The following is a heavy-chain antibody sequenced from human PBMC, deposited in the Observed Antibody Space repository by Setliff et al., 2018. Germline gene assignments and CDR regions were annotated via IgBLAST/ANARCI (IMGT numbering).Heavy chain of an antibody. D-gene: IGHD3-10*01. CDR1: GDSTTSHNYN. V-gene: IGHV4-39*07. CDR3: ARGITMVRGVIIHNWFDP. Sequence: PSETLSLTCSISGDSTTSHNYNWGWIRQPPGKGLEWIGSLFHSGSTYYNPSLKSRVTISVDTSKNQFSLKLSSVTAADTAVYYCARGITMVRGVIIHNWFDPWGQGTLVTVSS. J-gene: IGHJ5*02. CDR2: LFHSGST.